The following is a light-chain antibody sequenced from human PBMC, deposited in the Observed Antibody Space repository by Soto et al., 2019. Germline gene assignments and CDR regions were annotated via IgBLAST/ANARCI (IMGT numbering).Light chain of an antibody. CDR2: EVS. Sequence: QSVLTQPPSASGSPGQSVTISCTGTSSEVGGYNYVSWYQQHPGKAPKLMIYEVSKRASGVPDRFSGSKSGNTASLTVSGLQAEDEADYYCSSYAGSNNPYVFGTGTKVTVL. J-gene: IGLJ1*01. CDR3: SSYAGSNNPYV. CDR1: SSEVGGYNY. V-gene: IGLV2-8*01.